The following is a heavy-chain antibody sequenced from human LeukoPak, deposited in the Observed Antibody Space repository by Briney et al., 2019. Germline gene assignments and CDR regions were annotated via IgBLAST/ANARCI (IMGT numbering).Heavy chain of an antibody. D-gene: IGHD2-21*01. CDR2: ISYSGTP. CDR1: SDYITSYY. V-gene: IGHV4-59*08. CDR3: ARQRTAPPTYEYYGMDV. Sequence: SETLSLTCTVSSDYITSYYWSWIRQPPGKGLEWVGYISYSGTPTYNPSLRGRVAISLDTSKTHFSLRLSSVTAADTAVYYCARQRTAPPTYEYYGMDVWGQGTTVTVSS. J-gene: IGHJ6*02.